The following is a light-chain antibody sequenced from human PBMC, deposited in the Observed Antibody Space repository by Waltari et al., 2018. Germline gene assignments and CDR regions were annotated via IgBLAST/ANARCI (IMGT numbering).Light chain of an antibody. CDR1: QTISRY. Sequence: DIQMTQSPSSLSASVGDRVTITCRASQTISRYLNWYKQKPGKAPNLLIYAASSLQSGVPSRFSGSGSGRELTLKITSRQPEEVATYYCQQSYSFTRTFGQGTKVEIK. CDR3: QQSYSFTRT. CDR2: AAS. J-gene: IGKJ1*01. V-gene: IGKV1-39*01.